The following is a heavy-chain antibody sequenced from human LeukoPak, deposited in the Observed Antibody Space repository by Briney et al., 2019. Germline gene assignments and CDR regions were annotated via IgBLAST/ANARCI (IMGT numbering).Heavy chain of an antibody. Sequence: ASVKVSCKASGYTFTSYAISWVRQAPGQGLEWMGWISTYNGNTNYAQKIQGRVTMTTDTSTSTAYMVLRSLRSDDTAVYYCARSDRSGFYFDDYWGQGTLVTVSS. CDR1: GYTFTSYA. CDR2: ISTYNGNT. V-gene: IGHV1-18*01. CDR3: ARSDRSGFYFDDY. J-gene: IGHJ4*02. D-gene: IGHD3-22*01.